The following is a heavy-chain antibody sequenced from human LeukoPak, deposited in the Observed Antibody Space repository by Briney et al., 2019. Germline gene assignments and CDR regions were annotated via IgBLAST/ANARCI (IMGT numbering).Heavy chain of an antibody. J-gene: IGHJ4*02. V-gene: IGHV3-30*18. CDR2: ISYDGITK. CDR3: AKDQPYLSSSWYYFDY. Sequence: GRSLRLSCAASGFTFSSYGMHWVRQAPGKGLEWVAVISYDGITKYYADSVKGRFTISRDDSKNTLYLQMNSLRAEDTAVYYCAKDQPYLSSSWYYFDYWGQGTLVTVSS. D-gene: IGHD6-13*01. CDR1: GFTFSSYG.